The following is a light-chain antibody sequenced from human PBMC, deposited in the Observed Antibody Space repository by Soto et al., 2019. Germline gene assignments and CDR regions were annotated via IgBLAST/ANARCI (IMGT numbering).Light chain of an antibody. CDR3: QQRSNPIT. Sequence: EIVLTQSPATLSLSPGERATLSCRASRSVSSYLAWYQQKPGQAPRLLIYDASNRATGIPARFSGSGSGTDFTLTISSLEPEDFAVYYCQQRSNPITFGQGTRLEIK. V-gene: IGKV3-11*01. CDR2: DAS. CDR1: RSVSSY. J-gene: IGKJ5*01.